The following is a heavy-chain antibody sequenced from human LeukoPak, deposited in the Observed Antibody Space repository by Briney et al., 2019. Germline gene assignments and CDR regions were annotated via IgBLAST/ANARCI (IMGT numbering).Heavy chain of an antibody. V-gene: IGHV5-51*01. J-gene: IGHJ4*02. CDR1: GYSFTNYW. CDR2: IYPGGSDI. CDR3: ARRKDYGSSGADY. Sequence: GESLKISCKGSGYSFTNYWIAWVRQMPGKGLEWMGIIYPGGSDIRYSPSFQGQVTISADKSINTAYLQWSSLKASDTAMYYCARRKDYGSSGADYWGQGTLVTVSS. D-gene: IGHD3-22*01.